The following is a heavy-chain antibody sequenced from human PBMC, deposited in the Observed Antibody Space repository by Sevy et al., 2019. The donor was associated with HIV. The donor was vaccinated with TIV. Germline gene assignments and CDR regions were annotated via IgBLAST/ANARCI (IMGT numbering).Heavy chain of an antibody. V-gene: IGHV3-7*01. CDR1: GFSFSDYY. CDR3: ARELWPGDY. CDR2: IRQDGSLK. D-gene: IGHD2-21*01. Sequence: GGSLRLSCAASGFSFSDYYMGWVRQAPGKGLEWVANIRQDGSLKNYVDSVKGRFTISRDNAKNLLYLQMNRLRVDDTAVYYCARELWPGDYWGQGTLVTVS. J-gene: IGHJ4*02.